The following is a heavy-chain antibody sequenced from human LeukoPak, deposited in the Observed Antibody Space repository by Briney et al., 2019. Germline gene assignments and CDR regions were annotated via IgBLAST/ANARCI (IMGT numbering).Heavy chain of an antibody. D-gene: IGHD2-21*01. Sequence: SETLSLTCSVSGASINSYYWGWFRQPPGRGLEWIGYIYYSGSSKYSPSLKSRVTISVDTSKNQFSLNLTSVTAADTAVYYCAREPLIENYPDYFDIWGQGILVTVSS. V-gene: IGHV4-59*12. CDR2: IYYSGSS. CDR3: AREPLIENYPDYFDI. CDR1: GASINSYY. J-gene: IGHJ4*02.